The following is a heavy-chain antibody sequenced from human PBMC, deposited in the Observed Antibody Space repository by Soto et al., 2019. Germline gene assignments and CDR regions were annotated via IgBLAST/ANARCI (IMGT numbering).Heavy chain of an antibody. CDR3: ARDGEDKAAAAMVY. CDR1: GYTITCCA. D-gene: IGHD6-13*01. CDR2: FNAGDGDT. Sequence: QVQLVQSGAEVKKPGASVRVSCKASGYTITCCAMHWVRQAPGQRPEWMGGFNAGDGDTKYSQNFQGRFTIIRDTAASTVYMELSSMRPEDTAVYYCARDGEDKAAAAMVYWGQGTLVTVSS. V-gene: IGHV1-3*01. J-gene: IGHJ4*02.